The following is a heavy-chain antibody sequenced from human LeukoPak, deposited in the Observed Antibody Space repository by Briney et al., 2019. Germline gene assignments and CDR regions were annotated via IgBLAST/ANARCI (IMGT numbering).Heavy chain of an antibody. Sequence: SGGSLRLSCAAPGFTFSSYAMSWVRQAPGKGLEWVSAISGSGGSTYYADSVKGRFTISRDNSKNTLYLQMNSLRAEDTAVYYCSYSSSSGVDYYYYMDVWGKGTTVTVSS. CDR1: GFTFSSYA. V-gene: IGHV3-23*01. CDR3: SYSSSSGVDYYYYMDV. J-gene: IGHJ6*03. D-gene: IGHD6-6*01. CDR2: ISGSGGST.